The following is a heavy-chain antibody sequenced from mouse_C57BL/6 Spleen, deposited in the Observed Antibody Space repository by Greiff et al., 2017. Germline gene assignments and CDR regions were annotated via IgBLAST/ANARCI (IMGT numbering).Heavy chain of an antibody. CDR3: ARCPNNNYPFYAMDY. CDR2: IDPNSGGT. CDR1: GYTFTDYE. V-gene: IGHV1-72*01. D-gene: IGHD2-5*01. Sequence: QVQLKQSGAELVRPGASVTLSCKASGYTFTDYEMHWVKQRPGRGLEWIGRIDPNSGGTKYNEKFKSKATLTVDKPSSTAYMQLSSLTSEDSAVYYCARCPNNNYPFYAMDYWGQGTSVTVSS. J-gene: IGHJ4*01.